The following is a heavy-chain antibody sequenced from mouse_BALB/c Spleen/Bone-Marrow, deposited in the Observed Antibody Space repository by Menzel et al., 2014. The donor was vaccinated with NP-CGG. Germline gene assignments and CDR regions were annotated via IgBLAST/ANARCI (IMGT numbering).Heavy chain of an antibody. Sequence: EVKLVESGGGLVQPGGSLKLSCAASGFDFGRYWMSWVRQAPGKGLEWIGEINPSSSSINYTSSLKDKFIISRDNAKNTLYLQMSKVRSEDTALYYCARPGDYDAMDYWGQGTSVTVSS. CDR2: INPSSSSI. CDR3: ARPGDYDAMDY. V-gene: IGHV4-1*02. CDR1: GFDFGRYW. J-gene: IGHJ4*01.